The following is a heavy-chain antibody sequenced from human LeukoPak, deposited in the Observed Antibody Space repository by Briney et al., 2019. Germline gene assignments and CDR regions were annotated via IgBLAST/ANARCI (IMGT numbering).Heavy chain of an antibody. CDR1: GFTVSSNY. CDR2: IYSGGST. Sequence: PGRSLRLSCAASGFTVSSNYMSWVRQAPGKGLEWVSVIYSGGSTYYADSVKGRFTISRDNSKNTLYLQMNSLRSEDTAVYYCASRIATAGSVDYWGQGTLVTVSS. V-gene: IGHV3-53*05. CDR3: ASRIATAGSVDY. D-gene: IGHD6-13*01. J-gene: IGHJ4*02.